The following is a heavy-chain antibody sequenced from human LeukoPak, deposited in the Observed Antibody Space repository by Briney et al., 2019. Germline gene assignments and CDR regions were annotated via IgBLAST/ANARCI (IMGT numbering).Heavy chain of an antibody. Sequence: GGSLRLSCAASGFTFSSYGMHWVRQAPGKGLEWVAFIRYDGSNKYYADSVKGRFTISRDNSKNTLYLQMNSLRAEDTAVYYCARDDGVGATSVARGYFDYWGQGTLVTVSS. CDR1: GFTFSSYG. J-gene: IGHJ4*02. CDR3: ARDDGVGATSVARGYFDY. D-gene: IGHD1-26*01. CDR2: IRYDGSNK. V-gene: IGHV3-30*02.